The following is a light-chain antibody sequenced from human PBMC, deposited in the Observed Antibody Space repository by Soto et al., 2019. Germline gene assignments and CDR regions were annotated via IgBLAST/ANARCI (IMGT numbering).Light chain of an antibody. Sequence: DIQMTQSPSSLSASVGDRVTITCRARQGISNYLAWYQQKPGKVPKLLIYAASTLQSGVPSRFRGSGPGTDFTLTISTLQPEDVATYDCQQYHSARITSGPGTKEHIK. V-gene: IGKV1-27*01. J-gene: IGKJ3*01. CDR1: QGISNY. CDR2: AAS. CDR3: QQYHSARIT.